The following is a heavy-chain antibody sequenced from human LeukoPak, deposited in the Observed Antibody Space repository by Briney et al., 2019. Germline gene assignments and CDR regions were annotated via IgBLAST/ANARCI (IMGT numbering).Heavy chain of an antibody. CDR1: GLIFSNYP. Sequence: GGSPRLSCAASGLIFSNYPMSWVYHTPGKGLEWVSGISGSGDTTYIADSVKGRFTISRDNSKNTLYLQMNNLRVEDTAVYYCAKDRGYWGQGALVTVSS. CDR2: ISGSGDTT. J-gene: IGHJ4*02. CDR3: AKDRGY. V-gene: IGHV3-23*01.